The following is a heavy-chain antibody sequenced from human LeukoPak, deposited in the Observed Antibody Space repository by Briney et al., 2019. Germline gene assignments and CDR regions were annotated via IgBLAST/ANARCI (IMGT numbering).Heavy chain of an antibody. V-gene: IGHV7-4-1*02. Sequence: ASVKVSCKASGYTFTSYGISWVRQAPGQGLEGMGWINTNTGNPTYAQGFTGRFVFSLDTSVSTAYLQISSLKAEDTAVYYCARAVRIAAAGTPWGYWGQGTLVTVSS. J-gene: IGHJ4*02. CDR3: ARAVRIAAAGTPWGY. CDR1: GYTFTSYG. D-gene: IGHD6-13*01. CDR2: INTNTGNP.